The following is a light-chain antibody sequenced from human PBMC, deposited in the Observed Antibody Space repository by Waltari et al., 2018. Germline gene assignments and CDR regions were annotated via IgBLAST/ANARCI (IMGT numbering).Light chain of an antibody. Sequence: QLVLTQSPSASASLGASVKLTCPLRSEHSTYAIASHQQQPEKVPRYLMKLNSDGTYTKGDGIPDRFSGSSSGAERYLTISSLQSEDAADYYCQAWGTGIVFGTGTKVTVL. CDR1: SEHSTYA. J-gene: IGLJ1*01. CDR3: QAWGTGIV. V-gene: IGLV4-69*01. CDR2: LNSDGTY.